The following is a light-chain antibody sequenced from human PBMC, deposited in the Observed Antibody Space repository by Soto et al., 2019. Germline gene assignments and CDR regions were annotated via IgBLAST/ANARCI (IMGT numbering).Light chain of an antibody. J-gene: IGKJ1*01. CDR1: QSVSSY. CDR2: DAS. V-gene: IGKV3-11*01. CDR3: QQRSDWPWT. Sequence: EIVLTQSPATLSLSPGERATLSCRASQSVSSYLAWYQQKPGQAPRLLIYDASNRATGIPSRFSGSGSGTDFTLTIRSLEPEDFAVYYCQQRSDWPWTCGQGTKVEIK.